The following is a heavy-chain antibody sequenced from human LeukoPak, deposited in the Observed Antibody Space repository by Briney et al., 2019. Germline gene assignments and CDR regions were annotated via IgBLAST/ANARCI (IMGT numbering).Heavy chain of an antibody. V-gene: IGHV4-59*01. J-gene: IGHJ5*02. CDR3: ARGYCSSTSRYPDP. D-gene: IGHD2-2*01. CDR2: IYYSGST. CDR1: GGSISSYY. Sequence: SETLSLTCTVSGGSISSYYWSWIRQPPGKGLEWIGYIYYSGSTNYNPSLKSRVTISVDTSKNQFSLKLSSVTAADTAVYYCARGYCSSTSRYPDPWGQGTLVTVSS.